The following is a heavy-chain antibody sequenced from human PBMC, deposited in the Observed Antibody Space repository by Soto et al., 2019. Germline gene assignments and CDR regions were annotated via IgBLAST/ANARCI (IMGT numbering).Heavy chain of an antibody. J-gene: IGHJ4*02. V-gene: IGHV1-69*01. CDR2: IIPMFDTP. D-gene: IGHD3-16*02. CDR3: TRSIGSGGVIGGFDY. CDR1: GGTFNTYA. Sequence: QVQLVQSETEVKKPGSAVKVSCKASGGTFNTYAMNWVRQAPGQGLEWMGGIIPMFDTPRYAQKLQGSVTITVDESTTTAYMELSSLRSDDTAVYYCTRSIGSGGVIGGFDYWGQGTLVTVSS.